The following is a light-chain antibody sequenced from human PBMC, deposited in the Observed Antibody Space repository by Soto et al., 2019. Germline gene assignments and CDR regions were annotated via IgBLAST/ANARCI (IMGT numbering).Light chain of an antibody. J-gene: IGLJ1*01. CDR3: SSFTSRFTFV. V-gene: IGLV1-44*01. CDR1: SSNIMSNT. Sequence: QSVLTQPPSASGTPGQRVTISCSGSSSNIMSNTVNWYQVLPGTAPKVLIQGNHQRPSGVPARFSGSKSGTSASLAISGLQSEDEADYYCSSFTSRFTFVFGTGTKLTVL. CDR2: GNH.